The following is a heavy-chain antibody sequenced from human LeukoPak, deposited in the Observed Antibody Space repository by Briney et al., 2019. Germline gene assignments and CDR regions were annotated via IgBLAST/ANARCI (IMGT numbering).Heavy chain of an antibody. J-gene: IGHJ4*02. V-gene: IGHV2-70*04. D-gene: IGHD3-10*01. CDR3: ARTLYFFYSGSSPFDY. CDR1: GFSLSTTGMR. CDR2: IDWDDDK. Sequence: SGPALVKPTQTLTLTCTFSGFSLSTTGMRVNWIRQPPGKAPERLARIDWDDDKYYSTSLKTRLTISKETSKNQVVLTMTNMDPVDTATYYCARTLYFFYSGSSPFDYWGQGTLVTVSS.